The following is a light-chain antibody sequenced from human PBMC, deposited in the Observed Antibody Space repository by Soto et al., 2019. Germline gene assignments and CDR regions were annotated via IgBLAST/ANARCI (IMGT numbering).Light chain of an antibody. J-gene: IGKJ4*01. CDR2: GTS. V-gene: IGKV3-20*01. Sequence: EVVLTQSPGTLSLSPGERATLSCRARQYVSTTFFAWYQQKPGQAPRLLISGTSNRATGIPHRFSGSGSGTDLTLTISRPEPEDFAVYYCKQYGSSPLTFGGGTRMEIK. CDR3: KQYGSSPLT. CDR1: QYVSTTF.